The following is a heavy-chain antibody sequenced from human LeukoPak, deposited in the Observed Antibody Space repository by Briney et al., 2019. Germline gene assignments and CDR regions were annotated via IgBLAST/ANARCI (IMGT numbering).Heavy chain of an antibody. CDR3: ASGGEPDAFDI. V-gene: IGHV3-48*04. CDR1: GFTFSSYS. CDR2: ISSSSSTI. J-gene: IGHJ3*02. Sequence: PGGSLRLSCAASGFTFSSYSMNWVRQAPGKGLEWGSYISSSSSTIYYADSVKGRFTISRDNAKNSLYLQMNSLRAEDTAVYYCASGGEPDAFDIWGQGTMVTVSS. D-gene: IGHD1-14*01.